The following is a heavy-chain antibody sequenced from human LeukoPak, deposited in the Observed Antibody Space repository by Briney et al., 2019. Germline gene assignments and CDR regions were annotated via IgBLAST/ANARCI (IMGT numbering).Heavy chain of an antibody. D-gene: IGHD6-13*01. Sequence: PSETLSLTCTVSGGSISSGGYYWSWVRQPPGKGPEWIGYIYHSGSTYYNPSLKSRVTISVDRSKNQFSLKLSSVTAADTAVYYCARVESSSSDFDYWGQGTLVTVSS. V-gene: IGHV4-30-2*01. CDR1: GGSISSGGYY. CDR3: ARVESSSSDFDY. J-gene: IGHJ4*02. CDR2: IYHSGST.